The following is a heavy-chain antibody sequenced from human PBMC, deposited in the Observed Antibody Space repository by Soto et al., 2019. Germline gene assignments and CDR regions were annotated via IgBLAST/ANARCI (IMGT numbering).Heavy chain of an antibody. CDR3: ARQSTVVSPTYAFDI. Sequence: VASVKVSCKASGYTFTGYYMHWVRQAPGQGLEWMGWINPNSGGTSYAQKFQGWVTMTRDTSISTAYMELSRLRSDDTAVYYCARQSTVVSPTYAFDIWGQGTMVTVSS. V-gene: IGHV1-2*04. D-gene: IGHD4-17*01. CDR2: INPNSGGT. J-gene: IGHJ3*02. CDR1: GYTFTGYY.